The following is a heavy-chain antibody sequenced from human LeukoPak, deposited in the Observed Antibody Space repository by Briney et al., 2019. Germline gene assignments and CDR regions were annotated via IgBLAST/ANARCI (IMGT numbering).Heavy chain of an antibody. D-gene: IGHD1-26*01. CDR1: GFTFSSYG. CDR3: ARDLYSGSYFDY. CDR2: IWYDGSNK. J-gene: IGHJ4*02. V-gene: IGHV3-33*01. Sequence: PGGSLRLSCAASGFTFSSYGMHWVRQAPGKGLVWVAVIWYDGSNKYYADSVKGRFTISRDNSKNTLYLQMNSLRAGDTAVYYCARDLYSGSYFDYWGQGTLVTVSS.